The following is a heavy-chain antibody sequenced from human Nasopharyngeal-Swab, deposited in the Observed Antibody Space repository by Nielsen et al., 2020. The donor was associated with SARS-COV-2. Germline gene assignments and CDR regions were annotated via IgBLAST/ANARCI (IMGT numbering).Heavy chain of an antibody. J-gene: IGHJ4*02. CDR2: IYYSGST. CDR3: ARRIAVAGTGALDY. V-gene: IGHV4-39*01. D-gene: IGHD6-19*01. CDR1: GGSISSSSYY. Sequence: GSLRLSCTVSGGSISSSSYYWGWIRRPPGKGLEWIGSIYYSGSTYYNPSLKSRVTISVDTSKNQFSLKLSSVTAADTAVYYCARRIAVAGTGALDYWGQGTLVTVSS.